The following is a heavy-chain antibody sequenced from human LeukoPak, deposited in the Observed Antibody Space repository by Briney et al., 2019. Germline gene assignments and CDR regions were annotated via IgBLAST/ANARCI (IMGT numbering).Heavy chain of an antibody. V-gene: IGHV3-30*04. Sequence: GRSLRLSCAASGFTFSSYSMHWVRQAPGKGREWLAVISYDGGHKYYADSVKGRFTISRDNYKNTLYLQMNSLRAEDTAVYYCAREGYTGTRIAFDIWGQGTMVTVSS. D-gene: IGHD1-1*01. CDR2: ISYDGGHK. CDR3: AREGYTGTRIAFDI. J-gene: IGHJ3*02. CDR1: GFTFSSYS.